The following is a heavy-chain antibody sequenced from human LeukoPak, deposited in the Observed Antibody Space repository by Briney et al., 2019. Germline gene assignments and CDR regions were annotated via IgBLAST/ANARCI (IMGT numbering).Heavy chain of an antibody. Sequence: GSLRLSCAASGFTFSSYWMSWVRQAPGKGLEWVANIKQDGSEKYYVDSVKGRFTISRDNAKNSLYLQMNSLRAEDTAVYYCARDGAYDSSGSYYWGQGTLVTVSS. D-gene: IGHD3-22*01. CDR1: GFTFSSYW. J-gene: IGHJ4*02. CDR3: ARDGAYDSSGSYY. V-gene: IGHV3-7*01. CDR2: IKQDGSEK.